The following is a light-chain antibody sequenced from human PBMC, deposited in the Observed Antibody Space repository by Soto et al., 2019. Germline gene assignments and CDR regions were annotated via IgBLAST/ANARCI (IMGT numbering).Light chain of an antibody. J-gene: IGKJ1*01. CDR3: QQYNNWPPCT. CDR1: QGVSSK. CDR2: GAS. V-gene: IGKV3-15*01. Sequence: EIVMTQSPATLSVSPGERATLSCRARQGVSSKLAWYQQKPGQAPRLLIYGASTRATGIPARFSGSGSGTEFTLTISSLQSEAFAVYYCQQYNNWPPCTFGQGTKVDI.